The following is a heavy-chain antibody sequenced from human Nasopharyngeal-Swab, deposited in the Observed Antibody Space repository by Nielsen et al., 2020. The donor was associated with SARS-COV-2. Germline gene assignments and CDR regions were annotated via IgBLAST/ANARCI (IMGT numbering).Heavy chain of an antibody. D-gene: IGHD4-11*01. CDR3: ARDGATVIGYYYYYMDV. V-gene: IGHV3-48*01. CDR2: ISSSSRTI. Sequence: GESLKISCAASGFTFSSYSMNWVRQAPGKGLEWVSYISSSSRTIYYADSVKGRFTISRDNAKNSLYLQMNSLRAEDTAVYYCARDGATVIGYYYYYMDVWGKGTTVTVSS. J-gene: IGHJ6*03. CDR1: GFTFSSYS.